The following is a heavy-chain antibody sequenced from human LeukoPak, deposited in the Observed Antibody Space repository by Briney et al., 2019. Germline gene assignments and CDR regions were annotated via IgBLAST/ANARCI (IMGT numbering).Heavy chain of an antibody. Sequence: GGSLRLSCAASGFTFTNYAMHWVRQAPGKGLEWVAVISHDGNYKYYSDSVRGRVTISRDKSKRTLYLEMNSLTNEGTAVYYCARPGGYGSLAEPSRAPFDPWGQGTLVTVSS. CDR1: GFTFTNYA. V-gene: IGHV3-30*04. J-gene: IGHJ5*02. D-gene: IGHD3-10*01. CDR3: ARPGGYGSLAEPSRAPFDP. CDR2: ISHDGNYK.